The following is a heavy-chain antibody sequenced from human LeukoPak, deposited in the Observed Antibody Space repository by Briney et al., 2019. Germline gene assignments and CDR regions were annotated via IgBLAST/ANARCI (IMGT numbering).Heavy chain of an antibody. Sequence: GGSLRLSCAASGFTVSSNYMSWVRQAPGKGLEWVSVIYSGGSTYYADSVKGRFTISRDNSKNTLYLQMSSLRAEDTAVYYCARAKGYSGYERYFDYWGQGTLVTVSS. D-gene: IGHD5-12*01. CDR2: IYSGGST. V-gene: IGHV3-66*01. CDR1: GFTVSSNY. J-gene: IGHJ4*02. CDR3: ARAKGYSGYERYFDY.